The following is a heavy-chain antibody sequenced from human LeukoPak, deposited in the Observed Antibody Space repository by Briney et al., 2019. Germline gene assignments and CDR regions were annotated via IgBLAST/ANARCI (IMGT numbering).Heavy chain of an antibody. CDR3: ARGSPLNWYFDL. J-gene: IGHJ2*01. CDR2: MYSSEST. CDR1: VGPIRSYY. Sequence: PSETLSLTCTVSVGPIRSYYWSWLRQPPGKGLEWIGYMYSSESTKYNPSLKSRVTISVDTSGNQFSLKLTSLTAADTAVYYCARGSPLNWYFDLWGRGTLVTVSS. V-gene: IGHV4-59*01.